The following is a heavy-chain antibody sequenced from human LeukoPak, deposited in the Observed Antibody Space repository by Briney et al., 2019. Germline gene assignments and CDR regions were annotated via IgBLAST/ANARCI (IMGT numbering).Heavy chain of an antibody. J-gene: IGHJ6*03. CDR3: AREGHGQWDMVYYYYYYMDV. CDR2: ISSSSSYI. V-gene: IGHV3-21*01. D-gene: IGHD2-15*01. CDR1: GFTFSSYS. Sequence: GGSLRLSCAASGFTFSSYSMNWVRQAPGKGLEWVSSISSSSSYIYYADSVKGRFTISRDNAKNSLYLQMNSLRAEDTAVYYCAREGHGQWDMVYYYYYYMDVWGKGTTVTISS.